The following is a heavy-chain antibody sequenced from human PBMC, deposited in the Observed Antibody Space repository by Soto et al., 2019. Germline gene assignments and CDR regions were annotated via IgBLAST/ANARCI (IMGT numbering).Heavy chain of an antibody. CDR3: ARDPRSYSSSWYGESYGMDV. J-gene: IGHJ6*02. V-gene: IGHV1-2*04. CDR1: GYTFTGYY. D-gene: IGHD6-13*01. CDR2: INPNSGGT. Sequence: QVQLVQSGAEVKKPGASVKVSCKASGYTFTGYYMHWVRQAPGQGLERMGWINPNSGGTNYAQKFQGWVTMTRDTSISTAYMELSRLRSDDTAVYYCARDPRSYSSSWYGESYGMDVWGQGTTVTVSS.